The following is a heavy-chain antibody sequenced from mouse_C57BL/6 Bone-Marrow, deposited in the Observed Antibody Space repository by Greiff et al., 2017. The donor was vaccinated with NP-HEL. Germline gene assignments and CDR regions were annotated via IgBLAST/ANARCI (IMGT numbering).Heavy chain of an antibody. J-gene: IGHJ1*03. D-gene: IGHD1-1*01. CDR2: ISGGGGNT. CDR3: ARPDGSSLYWYFDV. Sequence: EVQLVESGGGLVKPGGSLKLSCAASGFTFSSYTMSWVRQTPEKRLEWVATISGGGGNTYYPDSVKGRFTISRDNAKNTLYLQMSSLRSEDTALYYCARPDGSSLYWYFDVWGTGTTVTVSS. CDR1: GFTFSSYT. V-gene: IGHV5-9*01.